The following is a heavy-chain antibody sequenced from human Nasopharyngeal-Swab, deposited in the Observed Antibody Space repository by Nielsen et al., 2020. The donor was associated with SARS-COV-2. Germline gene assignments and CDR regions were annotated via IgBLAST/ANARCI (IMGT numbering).Heavy chain of an antibody. CDR2: IIPIFGTA. CDR3: AREERLLRRYGFDY. CDR1: LYTFTSYY. D-gene: IGHD3-22*01. Sequence: SVKVSCKASLYTFTSYYMHWVRQAPGQGLEWRGGIIPIFGTANYAQKFQGRVTITADESTSTAYMELSSLRSEDTAVYYCAREERLLRRYGFDYWGQGTLVTVSS. V-gene: IGHV1-69*13. J-gene: IGHJ4*02.